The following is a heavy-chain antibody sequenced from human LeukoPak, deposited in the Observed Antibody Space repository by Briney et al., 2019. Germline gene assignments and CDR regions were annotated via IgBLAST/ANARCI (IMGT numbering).Heavy chain of an antibody. D-gene: IGHD3-3*01. CDR2: ISVNNGNT. Sequence: ASVKVSCKASGYAFASYGISWVRQAPGQGLEWLGWISVNNGNTHYAKKFQGRVTMTTDTSTSTAYMEVRSLRSDDTAVYYCQRITIFGVVIDFDYWGQGKLVIVSS. CDR3: QRITIFGVVIDFDY. J-gene: IGHJ4*02. V-gene: IGHV1-18*01. CDR1: GYAFASYG.